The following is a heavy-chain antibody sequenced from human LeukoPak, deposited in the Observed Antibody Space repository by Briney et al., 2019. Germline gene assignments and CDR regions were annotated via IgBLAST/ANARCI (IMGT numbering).Heavy chain of an antibody. CDR2: ISSSGSTI. D-gene: IGHD2-15*01. CDR3: ARGYCSGGSCYSDYYYYYMDV. Sequence: GGSLRLSCAASGFTFSSYEMNWVRQAPGKGLEWVSYISSSGSTIYYADSVKGRFTISRDNAKNSLYLQMNSLRAEDTAVYYCARGYCSGGSCYSDYYYYYMDVWGKGTTVTVSS. V-gene: IGHV3-48*03. J-gene: IGHJ6*03. CDR1: GFTFSSYE.